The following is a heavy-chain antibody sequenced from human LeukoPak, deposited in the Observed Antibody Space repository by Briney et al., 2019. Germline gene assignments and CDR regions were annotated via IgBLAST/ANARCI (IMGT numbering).Heavy chain of an antibody. J-gene: IGHJ5*02. CDR3: ARGMVDP. V-gene: IGHV3-53*01. D-gene: IGHD5-24*01. CDR2: IYSGGST. CDR1: GFIFSNYW. Sequence: GGSLRLSCSASGFIFSNYWMTWVRQAPGKGLEWVSVIYSGGSTYYADSVKGRFTISRDNSKNTLYLQMNSLRAEDTAVYYCARGMVDPWGQGTLVTVSS.